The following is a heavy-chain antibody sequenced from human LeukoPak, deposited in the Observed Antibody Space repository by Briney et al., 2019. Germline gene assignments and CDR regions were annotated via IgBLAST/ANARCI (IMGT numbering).Heavy chain of an antibody. Sequence: GASVKVSCKASGGTFSSYAISWVRQAPGQGLEWMGGIIPIFGTANYAQKLQGKVTMTTDTSTSTAYMELRSLRSDDTAVYYCARGRVGAISYFDYWGQGTLVTVSS. CDR1: GGTFSSYA. CDR3: ARGRVGAISYFDY. V-gene: IGHV1-69*05. CDR2: IIPIFGTA. D-gene: IGHD1-26*01. J-gene: IGHJ4*02.